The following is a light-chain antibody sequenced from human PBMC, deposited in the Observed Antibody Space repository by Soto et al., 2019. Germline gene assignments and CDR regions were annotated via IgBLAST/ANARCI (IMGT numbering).Light chain of an antibody. CDR3: QQYDNLPVT. Sequence: DIQMTQSPSALSASVGDTVTVTCLASQSVSGWLAWYQQKPGEAPKLLIYDASALPRGVPSRFSGSGSGTDCIFTVSSLQPEDIATYYCQQYDNLPVTFRQGTRLEIK. CDR1: QSVSGW. CDR2: DAS. V-gene: IGKV1-5*01. J-gene: IGKJ5*01.